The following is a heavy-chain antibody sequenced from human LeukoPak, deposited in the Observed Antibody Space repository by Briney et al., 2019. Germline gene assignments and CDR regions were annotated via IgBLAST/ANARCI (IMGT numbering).Heavy chain of an antibody. CDR3: ARECCLAATPSWFDP. CDR1: GGSISSYY. CDR2: ISYSGSA. Sequence: TASETLSLTCTVSGGSISSYYWSWIRQSPGKGLEWIGYISYSGSARYNPSLKSRVTMSIDTSKNQFSLRLTSVTAADTALYYCARECCLAATPSWFDPWGQGTLVTVSS. D-gene: IGHD2-15*01. V-gene: IGHV4-59*12. J-gene: IGHJ5*02.